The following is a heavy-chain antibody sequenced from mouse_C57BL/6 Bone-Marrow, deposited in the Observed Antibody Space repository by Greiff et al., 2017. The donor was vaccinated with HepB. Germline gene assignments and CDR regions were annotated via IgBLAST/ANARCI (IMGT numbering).Heavy chain of an antibody. CDR2: IYPGSGST. J-gene: IGHJ2*01. V-gene: IGHV1-55*01. CDR3: ARRGGYYYSNIDY. CDR1: GYTFTSYW. Sequence: VKLQQPGAELVKPGASVKMSCKASGYTFTSYWITWVKQRPGQGLEWIGDIYPGSGSTNYNEKFKSKATLTVDTSSSTAYMQLSSLTSEDSAGYDCARRGGYYYSNIDYWGQGTTLTVSS. D-gene: IGHD2-5*01.